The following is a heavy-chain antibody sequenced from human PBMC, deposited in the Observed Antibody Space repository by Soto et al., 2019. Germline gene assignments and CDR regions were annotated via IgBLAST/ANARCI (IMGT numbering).Heavy chain of an antibody. CDR3: TTGWIQLYAGGY. V-gene: IGHV3-73*02. Sequence: EVQLVESGGGLVQPGGSLKLPCAASGFTFSGSAMHWVRQASGKGLEWVGRIRSKANSYATAYAASVKGRFTISRDDSKNTAYLQMNSLKTEDTAVYYCTTGWIQLYAGGYWGQGTLVTVSS. D-gene: IGHD5-18*01. CDR2: IRSKANSYAT. CDR1: GFTFSGSA. J-gene: IGHJ4*02.